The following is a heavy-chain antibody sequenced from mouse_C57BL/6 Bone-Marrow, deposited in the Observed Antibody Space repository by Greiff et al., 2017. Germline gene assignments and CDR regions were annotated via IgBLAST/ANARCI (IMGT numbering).Heavy chain of an antibody. V-gene: IGHV5-9-1*02. J-gene: IGHJ1*03. CDR1: GFTFSSYA. Sequence: DVMLVESGEGLVKPGGSLKLSCAASGFTFSSYAMSWVRQTPEKRLEWVAYISSGGDYIYYADTVKGRFTISRDNARNTLYLQMSSLKSEDTAMYYCTRDDDDDGYWYFDVGGTGTTVTVSS. CDR3: TRDDDDDGYWYFDV. D-gene: IGHD2-4*01. CDR2: ISSGGDYI.